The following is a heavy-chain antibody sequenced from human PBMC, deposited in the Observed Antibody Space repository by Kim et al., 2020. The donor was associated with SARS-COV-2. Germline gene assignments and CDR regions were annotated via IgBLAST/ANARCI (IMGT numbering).Heavy chain of an antibody. D-gene: IGHD3-3*01. CDR1: EFTFSTSV. Sequence: GGSLRLSCSASEFTFSTSVLYWVRQAPGKGLEYVSAISSDGGSTYYADSVKGRFTISRDNSRNTLYLQMSSLRPEDTAVYYCPFWIYWGQGTLVTVSS. CDR2: ISSDGGST. CDR3: PFWIY. J-gene: IGHJ4*02. V-gene: IGHV3-64D*06.